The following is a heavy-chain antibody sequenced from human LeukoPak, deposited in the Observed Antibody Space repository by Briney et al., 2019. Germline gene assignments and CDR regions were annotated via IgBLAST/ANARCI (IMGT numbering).Heavy chain of an antibody. CDR1: GFTFNNYA. CDR3: TLGKRGMIQIWDF. V-gene: IGHV3-23*01. D-gene: IGHD5-18*01. CDR2: ISDSGDNT. Sequence: GGSLRPSCAASGFTFNNYAMSWVRQAPGKGLEWVSGISDSGDNTKYADSVKGRFTISRDNSKNTLYLQMNSLRADDTAVYYCTLGKRGMIQIWDFWGQGTLVTVSS. J-gene: IGHJ4*02.